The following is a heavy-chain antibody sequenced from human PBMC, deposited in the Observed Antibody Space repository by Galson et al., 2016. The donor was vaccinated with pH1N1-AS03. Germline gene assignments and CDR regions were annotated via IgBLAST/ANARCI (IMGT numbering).Heavy chain of an antibody. CDR2: IKQDGSEK. CDR1: GFTFSGYW. J-gene: IGHJ6*02. V-gene: IGHV3-7*01. Sequence: SLRLSCAASGFTFSGYWMCWVRQAPGKGLEWVAHIKQDGSEKYYVDSVKGRFTISRDNAKNSLYLQMNSLRAEDTAVYYCARVPYSYGMDVWGQGTTVTVSS. CDR3: ARVPYSYGMDV.